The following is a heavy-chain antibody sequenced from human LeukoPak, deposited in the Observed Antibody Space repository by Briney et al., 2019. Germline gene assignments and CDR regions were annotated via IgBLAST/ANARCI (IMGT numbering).Heavy chain of an antibody. J-gene: IGHJ4*02. CDR3: ARDINFYGSGTLYFDY. Sequence: SETLSLTCTVSGFSISSGYYWGWIRQPPGKGLQWIGSIYYSGSTYSNPSLKSRVTISVDTSKNQFSLKLSSVTAADTAVYYCARDINFYGSGTLYFDYWGQGTLVTVSS. V-gene: IGHV4-38-2*02. CDR2: IYYSGST. D-gene: IGHD3-10*01. CDR1: GFSISSGYY.